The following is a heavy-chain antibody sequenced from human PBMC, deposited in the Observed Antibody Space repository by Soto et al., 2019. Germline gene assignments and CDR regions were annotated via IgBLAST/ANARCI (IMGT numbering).Heavy chain of an antibody. D-gene: IGHD3-10*01. CDR2: IGFTTT. V-gene: IGHV3-23*01. Sequence: EVHLLESGGDLVQPGGSLRLSCTTSGFRFSDSAMDWVRQAPGKGLEWVSSIGFTTTYYADSVKGRFIITRANSKNTVYLQMNNLRVEDTAVYYCAMIPTFMVRTPGDHWGQGTPVIVSS. CDR3: AMIPTFMVRTPGDH. CDR1: GFRFSDSA. J-gene: IGHJ4*02.